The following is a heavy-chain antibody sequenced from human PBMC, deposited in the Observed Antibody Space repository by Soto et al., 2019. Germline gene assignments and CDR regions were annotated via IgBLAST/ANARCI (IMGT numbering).Heavy chain of an antibody. CDR3: ARGRRYNWNDDGVGWFDP. J-gene: IGHJ5*02. CDR1: GYTFTSYD. Sequence: ASVKVSCKASGYTFTSYDINWVRQATGQGLEWMGWMNPNSGNTGYAQKFQGRVTMTRNTSISTAYMELSSLRSEDTAVYYCARGRRYNWNDDGVGWFDPWGQGTLVTVSS. CDR2: MNPNSGNT. D-gene: IGHD1-20*01. V-gene: IGHV1-8*01.